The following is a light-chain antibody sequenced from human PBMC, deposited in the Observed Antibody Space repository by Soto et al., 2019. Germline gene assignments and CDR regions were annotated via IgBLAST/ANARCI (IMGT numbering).Light chain of an antibody. CDR1: SGHSSYA. V-gene: IGLV4-69*01. J-gene: IGLJ2*01. CDR3: QNWGTGLVV. Sequence: QLVLTQSHSASASLGASVKITCTLSSGHSSYAIAWHQQQPARGPRYLMKHNSDGSHTKGDGIPDRFTGSSSGAERHPTISRLQAEDAADYCRQNWGTGLVVFGGGTQVTVL. CDR2: HNSDGSH.